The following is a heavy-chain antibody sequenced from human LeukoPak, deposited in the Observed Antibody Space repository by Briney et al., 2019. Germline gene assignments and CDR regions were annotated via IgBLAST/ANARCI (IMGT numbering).Heavy chain of an antibody. V-gene: IGHV3-23*01. D-gene: IGHD5-18*01. J-gene: IGHJ4*02. CDR2: ISGSGGST. CDR3: AKDGDVDTAMAYFDY. CDR1: GFTFSSYA. Sequence: SGGSLRLSCAASGFTFSSYAMSWVRQAPGKGLEWVSAISGSGGSTYYADSVKGRFTISRDNSKNTLYLQMNSLRAEDTAVYYCAKDGDVDTAMAYFDYWGQGTLVTVSS.